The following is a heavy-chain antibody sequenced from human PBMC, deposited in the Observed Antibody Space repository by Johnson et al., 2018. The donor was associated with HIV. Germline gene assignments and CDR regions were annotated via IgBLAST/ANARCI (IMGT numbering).Heavy chain of an antibody. J-gene: IGHJ3*02. D-gene: IGHD5-18*01. CDR2: IWYDGSNK. CDR1: GFTFSTYG. V-gene: IGHV3-33*06. CDR3: ANGGYSYGYDAFDI. Sequence: QVQLVESGGGVVQPGRSLRLSCAASGFTFSTYGMHWVRQAPGKGLEWVALIWYDGSNKYYADSVKGRFTISRDNSKNTLYLQMNSLRAEDTAVYYCANGGYSYGYDAFDIWGQGTMVTVSS.